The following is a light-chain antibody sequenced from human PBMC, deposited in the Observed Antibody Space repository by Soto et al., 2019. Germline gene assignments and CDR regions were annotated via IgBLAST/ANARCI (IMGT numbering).Light chain of an antibody. CDR2: DVF. J-gene: IGLJ1*01. Sequence: QSVLTQHASVSGSPGQSITISCTGTSSDVGGFNSVSWYQLRPGTAPKLILYDVFDRPSEVSYRFSGSKSGNTASLTIFGLQAADEADYFCSSYTSTMTNVFGSGTKVTVL. CDR1: SSDVGGFNS. V-gene: IGLV2-14*03. CDR3: SSYTSTMTNV.